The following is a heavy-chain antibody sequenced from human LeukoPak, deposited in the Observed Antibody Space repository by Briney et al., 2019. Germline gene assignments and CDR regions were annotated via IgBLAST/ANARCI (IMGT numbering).Heavy chain of an antibody. Sequence: GGSLRLSCAASGFTFSSYRMSWVRQAPGKGLEWVANIKQDGSEKYYVDSVKGRFTISRDNAKNSLYLQMNSLRAEDTAVYYCARDGSYLIDYWGQGTLVTVSS. CDR2: IKQDGSEK. V-gene: IGHV3-7*01. D-gene: IGHD1-26*01. J-gene: IGHJ4*02. CDR3: ARDGSYLIDY. CDR1: GFTFSSYR.